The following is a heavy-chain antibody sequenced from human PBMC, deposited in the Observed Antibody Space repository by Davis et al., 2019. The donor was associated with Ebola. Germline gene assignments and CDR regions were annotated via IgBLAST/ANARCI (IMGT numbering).Heavy chain of an antibody. D-gene: IGHD2-2*02. CDR2: ISYHGIDK. CDR3: AKDRGPYCSSTSCYRGGDY. Sequence: PGGSLRLSCAASAFTFSSYGMHWVRQAPGKGLEWVALISYHGIDKYYADSVKGRFTISRDNSKNTLYLQMNSLRAEDTAVYYCAKDRGPYCSSTSCYRGGDYWGQGTLVTVSS. CDR1: AFTFSSYG. V-gene: IGHV3-30*18. J-gene: IGHJ4*02.